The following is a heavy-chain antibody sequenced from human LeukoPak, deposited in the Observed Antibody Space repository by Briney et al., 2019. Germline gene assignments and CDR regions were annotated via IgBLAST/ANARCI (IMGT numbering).Heavy chain of an antibody. CDR1: GFTFSSYW. CDR2: IKQDGSEK. CDR3: ASRVRGYSYGYGVDY. Sequence: PGGSLRLSCAASGFTFSSYWMSWVRQAPGKGLEWVANIKQDGSEKYYVDSVKGRFTISRDNAKNSLYLQMNSLRAEDTAVYYCASRVRGYSYGYGVDYWGQGTLVTVSS. J-gene: IGHJ4*02. D-gene: IGHD5-18*01. V-gene: IGHV3-7*01.